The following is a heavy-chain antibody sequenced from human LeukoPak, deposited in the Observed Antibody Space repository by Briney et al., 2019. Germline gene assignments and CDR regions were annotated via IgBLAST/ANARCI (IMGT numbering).Heavy chain of an antibody. V-gene: IGHV3-11*01. CDR2: ISSSGSTI. Sequence: PGGSLRLSCAASGFTFSDYYMSWIRQAPGKGLEWVSYISSSGSTIYYADSVKGRFTISRDNAKNSLYLQMNSLRAEDTAVYYCARDLGDYGGYVVARGMDVWGQGTTVTVSS. J-gene: IGHJ6*02. D-gene: IGHD4-17*01. CDR1: GFTFSDYY. CDR3: ARDLGDYGGYVVARGMDV.